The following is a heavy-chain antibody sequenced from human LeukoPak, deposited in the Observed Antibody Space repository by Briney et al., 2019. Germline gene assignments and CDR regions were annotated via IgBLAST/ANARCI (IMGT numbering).Heavy chain of an antibody. CDR2: ISSSSSYI. CDR3: ARGGAPGIAAAGERYYYYGMDV. Sequence: AGGSLRLSCAASGFTFDDYAMHWVRQAPGKGLEWVSSISSSSSYIYYADSVKGRFTISRDNAKNSLYLQMNSLRAEDTAVYYCARGGAPGIAAAGERYYYYGMDVWGQGTTVTVSS. J-gene: IGHJ6*02. CDR1: GFTFDDYA. V-gene: IGHV3-21*01. D-gene: IGHD6-13*01.